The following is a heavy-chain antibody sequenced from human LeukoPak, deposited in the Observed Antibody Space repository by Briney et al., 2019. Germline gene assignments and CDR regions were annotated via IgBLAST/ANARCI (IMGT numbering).Heavy chain of an antibody. CDR1: GGSISTYY. Sequence: SETLSLTCTVSGGSISTYYWSWIRQPPGKGLEWIGYIYYSGGTDYNPSLKSRVTISVDTSKNQFSLKLRSVTAADTAVYYCARHVTISGPYDASDIWGQGTMVTVSP. CDR3: ARHVTISGPYDASDI. J-gene: IGHJ3*02. V-gene: IGHV4-59*08. CDR2: IYYSGGT. D-gene: IGHD5-24*01.